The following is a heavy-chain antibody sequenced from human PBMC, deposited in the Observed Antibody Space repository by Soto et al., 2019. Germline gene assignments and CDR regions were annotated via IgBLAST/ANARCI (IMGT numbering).Heavy chain of an antibody. CDR1: GFTFSSYA. CDR3: ARTPRGQWELPYYYYGMDL. D-gene: IGHD1-26*01. Sequence: QVQLVESGGGVVQPGRSLRLSCAASGFTFSSYAMHWVRQAPGKGLEWVAVISYDGSNKYYADSVKGRFTISRDNSKNXLXXQMNSLRSEDTVVYYCARTPRGQWELPYYYYGMDLWGQGATGTVSS. V-gene: IGHV3-30-3*01. J-gene: IGHJ6*02. CDR2: ISYDGSNK.